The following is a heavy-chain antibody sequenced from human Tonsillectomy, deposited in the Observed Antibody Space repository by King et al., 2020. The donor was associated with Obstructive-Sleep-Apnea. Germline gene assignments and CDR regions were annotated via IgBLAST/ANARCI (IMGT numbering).Heavy chain of an antibody. Sequence: VQLQESGPGLVKPSETLSLTCTVSGGSISNYYWSWIRQPPGKGLEWIGYIYYSGNTNCNPSLKSRVTISVDTSKNQVSLKLSSVTAADTPVYYCARQTTYGSTPLNAMDVWGQGTTVTVSS. J-gene: IGHJ6*02. CDR2: IYYSGNT. CDR3: ARQTTYGSTPLNAMDV. D-gene: IGHD6-13*01. CDR1: GGSISNYY. V-gene: IGHV4-59*08.